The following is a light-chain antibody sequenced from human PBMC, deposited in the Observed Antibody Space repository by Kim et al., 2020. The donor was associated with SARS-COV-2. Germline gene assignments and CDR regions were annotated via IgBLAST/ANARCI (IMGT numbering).Light chain of an antibody. CDR3: QQYDDLPPYS. CDR1: QDISNY. V-gene: IGKV1-33*01. J-gene: IGKJ2*03. Sequence: ASVGDRVTITCQASQDISNYLNWYQQKAGKAPKLLIYDASNLERGVSSRFSGSGSGTDFIFTISSLQPEDIATYYCQQYDDLPPYSFGQGTKLEI. CDR2: DAS.